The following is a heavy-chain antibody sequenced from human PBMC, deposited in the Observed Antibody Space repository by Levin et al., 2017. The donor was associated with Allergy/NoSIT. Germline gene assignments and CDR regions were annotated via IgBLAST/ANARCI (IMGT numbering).Heavy chain of an antibody. V-gene: IGHV4-39*07. J-gene: IGHJ4*02. CDR1: GGSISSSSYY. CDR2: IYYSGST. D-gene: IGHD2-15*01. CDR3: ARDPGYCSGGSCYPSYFDY. Sequence: SETLSLTCTVSGGSISSSSYYWGWIRQPPGKGLEWIGSIYYSGSTYYNPSLKSRVTISVDTSKNQFSLKLSSVTAADTAVYYCARDPGYCSGGSCYPSYFDYWGQGTLVTVSS.